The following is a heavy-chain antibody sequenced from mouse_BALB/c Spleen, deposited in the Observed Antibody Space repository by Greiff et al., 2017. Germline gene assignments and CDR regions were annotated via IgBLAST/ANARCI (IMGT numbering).Heavy chain of an antibody. Sequence: VKLVESGAELMKPGASVKISCKATGYTFSSYWIEWVKQRPGHGLEWIGEILPGSGSTNYNEKFKGKATFTADTSSNTAYMQLSSLTSEDSAVYYCARRGRYDYDEGGAMDYWGQGTSVTVSS. CDR1: GYTFSSYW. CDR2: ILPGSGST. D-gene: IGHD2-4*01. V-gene: IGHV1-9*01. CDR3: ARRGRYDYDEGGAMDY. J-gene: IGHJ4*01.